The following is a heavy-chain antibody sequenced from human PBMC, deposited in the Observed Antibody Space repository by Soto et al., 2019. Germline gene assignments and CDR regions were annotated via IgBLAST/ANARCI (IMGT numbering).Heavy chain of an antibody. D-gene: IGHD6-13*01. V-gene: IGHV4-59*01. CDR2: IYYSGST. Sequence: QVQLQESGPGLVKPSETLFLTCTVSGGSISSYYWSWIRQPPGKGLEWIGYIYYSGSTNYNPSLKSRVTISVDTSKNQFSLKLSSVTAADTAVYYCARVSPYSSSLYYFDYWGQGTLVTVSS. CDR1: GGSISSYY. CDR3: ARVSPYSSSLYYFDY. J-gene: IGHJ4*02.